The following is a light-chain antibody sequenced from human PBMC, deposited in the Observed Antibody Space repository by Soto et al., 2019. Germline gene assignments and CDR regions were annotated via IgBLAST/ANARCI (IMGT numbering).Light chain of an antibody. CDR3: QQSYSGLPMYT. CDR2: AAS. Sequence: DIQMTQSPSSLSASVGDRVTISCRASQNIEYLLNWYQQKPGKAPKLLIYAASSLQTGVPSRFSGSGSGTDFTLTISSLQLEDFATYYCQQSYSGLPMYTFGQGTKLEI. CDR1: QNIEYL. J-gene: IGKJ2*01. V-gene: IGKV1-39*01.